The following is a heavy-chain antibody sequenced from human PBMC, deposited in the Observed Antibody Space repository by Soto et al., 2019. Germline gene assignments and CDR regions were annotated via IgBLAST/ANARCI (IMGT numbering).Heavy chain of an antibody. V-gene: IGHV4-59*08. CDR1: GGSISSYY. J-gene: IGHJ6*02. CDR3: ARLHSSSLYGMDV. D-gene: IGHD6-13*01. CDR2: IYYSGST. Sequence: PSETLSLTCTVSGGSISSYYWSWIRQPPGKGLEWIGYIYYSGSTNYNPSLKSRVTISVDTSKNQFSLKLSSVTAADTAVYYCARLHSSSLYGMDVWGQGTTVTVSS.